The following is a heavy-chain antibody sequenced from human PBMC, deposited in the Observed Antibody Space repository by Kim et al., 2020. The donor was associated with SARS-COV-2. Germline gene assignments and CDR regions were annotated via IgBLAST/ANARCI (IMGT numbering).Heavy chain of an antibody. J-gene: IGHJ4*02. D-gene: IGHD4-17*01. CDR2: IYSGGST. CDR3: ARDLGYGGRAFDY. Sequence: GGSLRLSCAASGFTVSSNYMSWVRQAPGKGLEWVSVIYSGGSTYYADSVKGRFTISRDNSKNTLYLQMNSLRAEDTAVYYCARDLGYGGRAFDYWGQGTLVTVSS. V-gene: IGHV3-53*01. CDR1: GFTVSSNY.